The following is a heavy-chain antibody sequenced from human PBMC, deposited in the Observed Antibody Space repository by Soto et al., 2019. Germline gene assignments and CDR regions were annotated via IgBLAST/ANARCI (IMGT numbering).Heavy chain of an antibody. Sequence: PSETLSLTCTVSGGSISSGGYYWSWIRQLPGKGLDWIGYIFYSGSTYYNPSLKSRVTISVDTSKNQFSLNLSSVTAADTAVYYCAREVQPPYYFDYWGQGTLVTVS. D-gene: IGHD1-1*01. CDR3: AREVQPPYYFDY. CDR1: GGSISSGGYY. CDR2: IFYSGST. V-gene: IGHV4-31*03. J-gene: IGHJ4*02.